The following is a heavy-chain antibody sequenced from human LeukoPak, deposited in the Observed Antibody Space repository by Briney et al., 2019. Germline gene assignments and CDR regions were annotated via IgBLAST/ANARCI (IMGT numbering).Heavy chain of an antibody. CDR3: ARGPYYYDSSGFNY. CDR2: IYYSGST. CDR1: GGSISSYY. D-gene: IGHD3-22*01. J-gene: IGHJ4*02. Sequence: SETLSLTCTVSGGSISSYYWSWIRQPPGKGLEWIGYIYYSGSTNYNPSLKSRVTISVDTSKNQFSLKLGSVTAADTAVYYCARGPYYYDSSGFNYWGQGTLVTVSS. V-gene: IGHV4-59*01.